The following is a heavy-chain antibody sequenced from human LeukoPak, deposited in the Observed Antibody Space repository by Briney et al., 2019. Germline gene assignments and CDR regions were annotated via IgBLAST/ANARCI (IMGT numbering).Heavy chain of an antibody. CDR1: GDSMSSNNYY. J-gene: IGHJ3*02. D-gene: IGHD3-3*01. Sequence: SETLSLTCTVSGDSMSSNNYYWGWIRQPPGKGLEWIGTIHYNGDMYYNPSLKSRVTISVDTSKNQFSLRLSSVTAADTAIYYCARQDDFWSGSSAFDIWGQGTVVTVSS. CDR3: ARQDDFWSGSSAFDI. V-gene: IGHV4-39*01. CDR2: IHYNGDM.